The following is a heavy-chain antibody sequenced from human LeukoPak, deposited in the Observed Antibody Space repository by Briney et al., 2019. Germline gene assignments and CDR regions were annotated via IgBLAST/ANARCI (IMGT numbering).Heavy chain of an antibody. CDR1: GFTFSSHS. V-gene: IGHV3-48*02. CDR2: ISGDSSAI. CDR3: ARDHRWSSDY. D-gene: IGHD4-23*01. J-gene: IGHJ4*02. Sequence: GGSLRLSCAASGFTFSSHSMNWVRQAPGKGLEWISYISGDSSAIYCADSVKGRFTISRDNAKNSLFLQMNSLRDEDTAVYYCARDHRWSSDYWGQGTLVTVSS.